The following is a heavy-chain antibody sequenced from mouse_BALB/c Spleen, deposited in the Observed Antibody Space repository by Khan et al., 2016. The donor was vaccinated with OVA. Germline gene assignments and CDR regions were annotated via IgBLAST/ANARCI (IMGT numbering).Heavy chain of an antibody. Sequence: VELVESGPGLVAPSQSLSITCTVSGFSLSNYGVHWVRQPPGKGLEWLGVIWTGGITNYNSALMSRLSISKDNSKSQAFLKMNRLQTDDTAIYLCGRSYYYGVGGFAYWGQGDFGTVS. CDR3: GRSYYYGVGGFAY. D-gene: IGHD1-1*01. V-gene: IGHV2-9*02. J-gene: IGHJ3*01. CDR2: IWTGGIT. CDR1: GFSLSNYG.